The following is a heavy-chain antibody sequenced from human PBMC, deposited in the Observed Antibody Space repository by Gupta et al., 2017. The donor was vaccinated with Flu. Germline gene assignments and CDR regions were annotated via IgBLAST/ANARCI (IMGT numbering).Heavy chain of an antibody. V-gene: IGHV1-18*01. CDR1: EYIVTNYG. D-gene: IGHD4-23*01. CDR2: ISADNGDT. J-gene: IGHJ4*02. CDR3: ARTYGGKDGRLIDY. Sequence: QVQLVQSGAEVKKPGASVKVSCKGSEYIVTNYGISWVRQAPGQGLEWMGWISADNGDTNYVQNFHGRITMTTDISMSTAYMELRSLSSDDTAVYYCARTYGGKDGRLIDYWGQGTLVTVSS.